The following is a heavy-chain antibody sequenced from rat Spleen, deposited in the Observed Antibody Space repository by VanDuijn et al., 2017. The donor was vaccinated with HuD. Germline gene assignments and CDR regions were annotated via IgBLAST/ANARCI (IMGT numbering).Heavy chain of an antibody. CDR2: INSAGST. CDR1: GFSLISYAV. Sequence: VQLKESGPDLVQPSQTLSLTCTVSGFSLISYAVNWVRQPPGKGLEWMGYINSAGSTNYNPSLKSRISIARDTSKNQFFLQVNSVTTEDTATYYCARSLSYAHYFWYFNLWGPGTMVTVSS. D-gene: IGHD1-12*01. V-gene: IGHV3-3*01. J-gene: IGHJ1*01. CDR3: ARSLSYAHYFWYFNL.